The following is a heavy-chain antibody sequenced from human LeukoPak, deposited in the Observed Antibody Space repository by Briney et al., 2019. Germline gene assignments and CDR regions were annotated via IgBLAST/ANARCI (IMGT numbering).Heavy chain of an antibody. Sequence: GGSLRLSCAASGFTFSRYWLSWVRQAPGKGLEWVADINQDESQNQYVDSVKVRFTISRDNAKNSLSLQMNSLRAEDTAVYYCAKASVSSSWFDAFDIWGQGTMVTVSS. CDR1: GFTFSRYW. J-gene: IGHJ3*02. D-gene: IGHD6-13*01. CDR2: INQDESQN. V-gene: IGHV3-7*03. CDR3: AKASVSSSWFDAFDI.